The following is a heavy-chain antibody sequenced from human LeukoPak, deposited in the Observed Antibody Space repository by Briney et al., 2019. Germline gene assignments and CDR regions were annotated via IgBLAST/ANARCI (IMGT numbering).Heavy chain of an antibody. CDR2: ISSSSSYI. CDR3: ARAGSSWYYFDY. Sequence: KPGGSLRLSCAASGFTFGSYSMNWVRQAPGKGLEWVSSISSSSSYIYYADSVKGRFTISRDNAKNSLYLQMNSLRAEDTAVYYCARAGSSWYYFDYWGQGTLVTVSS. J-gene: IGHJ4*02. D-gene: IGHD6-13*01. V-gene: IGHV3-21*01. CDR1: GFTFGSYS.